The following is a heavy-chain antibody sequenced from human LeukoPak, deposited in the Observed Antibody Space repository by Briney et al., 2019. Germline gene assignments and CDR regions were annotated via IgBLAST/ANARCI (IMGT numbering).Heavy chain of an antibody. Sequence: ASVKVSCKASGYTFTDYYVHWVRQAPGQELEWMGWIDPNGGGTNYPQKFQDRVVLTRGTSISTAYMELSGLRSDDTAVYFCARDVDTVVVTALASWGQGTLVTVSS. J-gene: IGHJ5*02. CDR3: ARDVDTVVVTALAS. CDR1: GYTFTDYY. V-gene: IGHV1-2*02. D-gene: IGHD2-21*02. CDR2: IDPNGGGT.